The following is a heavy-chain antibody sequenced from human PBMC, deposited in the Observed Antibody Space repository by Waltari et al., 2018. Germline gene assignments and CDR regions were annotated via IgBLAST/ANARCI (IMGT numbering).Heavy chain of an antibody. CDR3: ARDLVVGSGDY. CDR1: GYTFTGYQ. V-gene: IGHV1-2*02. Sequence: QVHLVQSGAEVKKPGASVKVSCKASGYTFTGYQIHWVRQAPGQGLEWMGWINPNSGGTNYAQNFPGRVTITRDTSIRTAYMELSRLRSDDTAMYYCARDLVVGSGDYWGQGTLVTVSS. J-gene: IGHJ4*02. D-gene: IGHD1-26*01. CDR2: INPNSGGT.